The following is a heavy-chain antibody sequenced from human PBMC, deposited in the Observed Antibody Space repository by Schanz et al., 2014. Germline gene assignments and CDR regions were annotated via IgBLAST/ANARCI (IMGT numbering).Heavy chain of an antibody. Sequence: QLQLQESGPGLVKASETLSLTCSVSGGSINSGGYRWGWIRQPPGKGLEWIGTMYSSGSTYYNPSLKGGAPIPANTSRTHFPLKVISGTAADTALYYCARLRGGGVIITTWGQGTLVTVSS. D-gene: IGHD3-10*01. CDR2: MYSSGST. V-gene: IGHV4-39*01. CDR1: GGSINSGGYR. CDR3: ARLRGGGVIITT. J-gene: IGHJ5*02.